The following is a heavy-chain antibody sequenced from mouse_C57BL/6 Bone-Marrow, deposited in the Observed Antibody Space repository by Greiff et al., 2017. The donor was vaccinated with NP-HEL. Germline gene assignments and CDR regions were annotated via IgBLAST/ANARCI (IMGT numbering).Heavy chain of an antibody. V-gene: IGHV5-6*02. Sequence: EVKLEESGGDLVKPGGSLKLSCAASGFTFSSYGMSWVRQTPDKRLEWVATISSGGSYTYYPDSVKGRFTISRDNAKNTLYLQMSSLKSEDTAMYYCARHDPYYYGSSPDYGGQGTTLTVSS. CDR3: ARHDPYYYGSSPDY. D-gene: IGHD1-1*01. CDR2: ISSGGSYT. CDR1: GFTFSSYG. J-gene: IGHJ2*01.